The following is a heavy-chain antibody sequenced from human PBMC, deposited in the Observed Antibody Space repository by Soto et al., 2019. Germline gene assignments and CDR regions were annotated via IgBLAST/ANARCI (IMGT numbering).Heavy chain of an antibody. CDR1: GFTFTSSA. Sequence: SVKVSCKASGFTFTSSAVQWVRQARGQRLEWIGWIVVGSGNTNYAQKFQERVTITRDMSASTAYMELSSLRSEDTAVYYCAANIPVPSGKGAFGHRGQGTMVTVSS. J-gene: IGHJ3*01. V-gene: IGHV1-58*01. CDR3: AANIPVPSGKGAFGH. D-gene: IGHD3-10*01. CDR2: IVVGSGNT.